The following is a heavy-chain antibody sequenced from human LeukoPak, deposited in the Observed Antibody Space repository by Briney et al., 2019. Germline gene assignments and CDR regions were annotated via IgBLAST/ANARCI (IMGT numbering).Heavy chain of an antibody. D-gene: IGHD2/OR15-2a*01. CDR2: ISYDGSNK. CDR1: GFTFSSYA. CDR3: ATFSGAFDI. Sequence: PGRSLRLSCAASGFTFSSYAMHWVRQAPGKGLEWVAVISYDGSNKYYADSVKGRFTISRDNSKNTLYLQMNSLRAEDTAVYYCATFSGAFDIWGQGTMVTVSS. V-gene: IGHV3-30*04. J-gene: IGHJ3*02.